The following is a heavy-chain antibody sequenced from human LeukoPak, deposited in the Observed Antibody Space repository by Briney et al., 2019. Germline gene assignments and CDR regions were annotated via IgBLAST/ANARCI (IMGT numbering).Heavy chain of an antibody. D-gene: IGHD2-15*01. V-gene: IGHV3-33*06. CDR1: GFTFSGYG. Sequence: PGGSLRLSCAASGFTFSGYGMHWVRQAPGKGLEGVAVIWFDGSNKEYADSVKGRFTISRDNSKNTVYLQMKSVRAEDRGVYYCAKDPGHCSGGSCRGPRYMDVWGKGTTVSVSS. J-gene: IGHJ6*03. CDR3: AKDPGHCSGGSCRGPRYMDV. CDR2: IWFDGSNK.